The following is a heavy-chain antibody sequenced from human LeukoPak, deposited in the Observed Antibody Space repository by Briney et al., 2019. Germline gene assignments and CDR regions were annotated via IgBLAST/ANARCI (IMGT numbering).Heavy chain of an antibody. J-gene: IGHJ2*01. CDR3: ARAPPGRDWYFDL. V-gene: IGHV1-69*13. Sequence: ASVNVSCTASGSTFSSYAISWVRQAPGQGLEWMGGIIPIFGTANYAQKFQGRVTITADESTSTAYLELSSLRAEHTAVYYCARAPPGRDWYFDLWGRGTLVTVSS. CDR1: GSTFSSYA. CDR2: IIPIFGTA.